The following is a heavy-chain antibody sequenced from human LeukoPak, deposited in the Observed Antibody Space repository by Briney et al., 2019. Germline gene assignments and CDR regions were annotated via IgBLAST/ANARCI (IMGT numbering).Heavy chain of an antibody. CDR1: GGSFSGYY. CDR2: INHSGST. CDR3: AADATSYCSSTSCHGG. V-gene: IGHV4-34*01. J-gene: IGHJ4*02. Sequence: PSETLSLTCAVYGGSFSGYYWSWIRQPPGKGLEWIGEINHSGSTNYNPSLKSRVTISVDTSKNQFSLKLSSVTAADTAVYYCAADATSYCSSTSCHGGWGQGTLVTVSS. D-gene: IGHD2-2*01.